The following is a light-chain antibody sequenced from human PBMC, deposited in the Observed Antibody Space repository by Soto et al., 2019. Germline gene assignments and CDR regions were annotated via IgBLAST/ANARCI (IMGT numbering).Light chain of an antibody. Sequence: EIGFTKSPSTVSLSPGERATLSCRASQSVSSYLAWYQQKPGQAPRLLIYDASNRATGIPARFSGSGSGTDFTLTISSLEPEDFAVYYCQQRSNWPPITFGQGTRLEIK. J-gene: IGKJ5*01. CDR1: QSVSSY. V-gene: IGKV3-11*01. CDR2: DAS. CDR3: QQRSNWPPIT.